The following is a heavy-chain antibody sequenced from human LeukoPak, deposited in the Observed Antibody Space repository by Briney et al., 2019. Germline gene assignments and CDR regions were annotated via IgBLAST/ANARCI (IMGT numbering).Heavy chain of an antibody. CDR1: GYTFTSYD. J-gene: IGHJ5*02. D-gene: IGHD2-15*01. CDR2: MNPNSGNT. CDR3: ARGYCSGGSCPVGLFYNWFDH. V-gene: IGHV1-8*03. Sequence: GASVTVSCKASGYTFTSYDINWVRQATGQGLEWMGWMNPNSGNTGYAQKFQGRVTITRNTSISTAYMELSSLRSEDTAVYYCARGYCSGGSCPVGLFYNWFDHWGQGTLVTVSS.